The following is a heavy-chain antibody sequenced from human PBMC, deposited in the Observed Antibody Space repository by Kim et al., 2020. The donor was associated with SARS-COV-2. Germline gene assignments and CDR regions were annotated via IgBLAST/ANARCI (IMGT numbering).Heavy chain of an antibody. D-gene: IGHD6-19*01. CDR2: ISAYNGNT. CDR1: GYTFTSYG. CDR3: ARDLSDQGIAVAEVDP. Sequence: ASVKVSCKASGYTFTSYGISWVRQAPGQGLEWMGWISAYNGNTNYAQKLQGRVTMTTDTSTSTAYMELRSLRSDDTAVYYCARDLSDQGIAVAEVDPWGQGTLVTVSS. V-gene: IGHV1-18*01. J-gene: IGHJ5*02.